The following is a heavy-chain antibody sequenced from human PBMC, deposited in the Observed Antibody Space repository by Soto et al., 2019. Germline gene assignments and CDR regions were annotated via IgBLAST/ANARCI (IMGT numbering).Heavy chain of an antibody. V-gene: IGHV3-23*01. Sequence: LRLSCAASGFPFGENAMSWVRQAPGKGLEWVSGISDSGATTYYADSVRGRFTISRDNSKNTLYLQMKSLRAEDSASYYCARETVETGWFDFWGQGTLVTVSS. CDR3: ARETVETGWFDF. CDR1: GFPFGENA. J-gene: IGHJ4*02. CDR2: ISDSGATT. D-gene: IGHD6-19*01.